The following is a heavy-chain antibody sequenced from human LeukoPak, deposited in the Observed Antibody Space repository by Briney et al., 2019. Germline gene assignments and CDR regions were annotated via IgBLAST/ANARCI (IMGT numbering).Heavy chain of an antibody. J-gene: IGHJ6*03. D-gene: IGHD3-16*01. V-gene: IGHV3-11*04. CDR2: ISSGGSTI. CDR1: GFTFSESY. Sequence: GGSLRLSCAASGFTFSESYMTWIRQAPGKGLEWLSYISSGGSTIDYADSVKGRFTISRDNTKNSLYLHMNSLRGEDTAVYYCARLPRGDRGYYYYHYMDVWGKGTTVTVSS. CDR3: ARLPRGDRGYYYYHYMDV.